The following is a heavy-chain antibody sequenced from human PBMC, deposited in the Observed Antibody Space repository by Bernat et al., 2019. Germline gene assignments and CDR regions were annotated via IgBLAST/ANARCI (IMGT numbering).Heavy chain of an antibody. Sequence: QVQLVESGGGVVQPGGSLRLSCAASGFTFSIYGMHWVRQAPGKGLEWVAFIRYDGSNKYYADSVKGRFTISRDNSKNTLYLQMNSLRAEDTAVYYCAKDMRTVDIVATIPLGNYWGQGTLVTVSS. CDR3: AKDMRTVDIVATIPLGNY. CDR2: IRYDGSNK. J-gene: IGHJ4*02. CDR1: GFTFSIYG. V-gene: IGHV3-30*02. D-gene: IGHD5-12*01.